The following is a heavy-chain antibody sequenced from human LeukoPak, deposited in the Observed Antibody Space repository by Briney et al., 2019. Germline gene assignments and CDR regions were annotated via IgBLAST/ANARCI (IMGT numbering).Heavy chain of an antibody. Sequence: GGSLRLSCAASGFTFSHYWMSWVRQAPGKGLEWVANIKQDGSEKYYVDSMKGRFTISRDNAKNSLYLQMSNLRPEDTAVYYCARPGHGNYGPVGYWGRGTLVTVSS. CDR3: ARPGHGNYGPVGY. J-gene: IGHJ4*02. V-gene: IGHV3-7*01. CDR2: IKQDGSEK. CDR1: GFTFSHYW. D-gene: IGHD3-22*01.